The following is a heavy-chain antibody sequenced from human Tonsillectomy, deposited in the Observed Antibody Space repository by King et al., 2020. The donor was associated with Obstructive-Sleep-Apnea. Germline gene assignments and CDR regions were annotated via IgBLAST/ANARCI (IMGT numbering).Heavy chain of an antibody. D-gene: IGHD2-2*01. V-gene: IGHV1-2*02. J-gene: IGHJ5*02. CDR1: GYTFTGYY. CDR2: INPHSGGT. CDR3: TRDFGRFGNSTTSNRFDP. Sequence: QLVQSGAQVKKPGASVKVSCKASGYTFTGYYIHWVRQAPGQGLEWMGWINPHSGGTDFAQKFQGRVTMTRDTATSTAYMDLSRLRSDDTAVYYCTRDFGRFGNSTTSNRFDPWGQGTLVTVSS.